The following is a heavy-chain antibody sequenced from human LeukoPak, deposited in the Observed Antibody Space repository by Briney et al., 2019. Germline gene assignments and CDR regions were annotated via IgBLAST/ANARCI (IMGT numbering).Heavy chain of an antibody. CDR2: LNAYNGNT. Sequence: ASVKVSCMSSGYTFRSYSIRWVRPARGQGVEWVGWLNAYNGNTIYAQKVKGRVTMPTDTSTSTAYMKLRSLKSDGRAVYYCARASYCSDGSCYSDYWGQGTLVTVSS. V-gene: IGHV1-18*01. CDR3: ARASYCSDGSCYSDY. CDR1: GYTFRSYS. J-gene: IGHJ4*02. D-gene: IGHD2-15*01.